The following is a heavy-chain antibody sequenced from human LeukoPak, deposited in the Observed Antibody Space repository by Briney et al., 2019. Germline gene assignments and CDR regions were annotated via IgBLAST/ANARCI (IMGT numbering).Heavy chain of an antibody. J-gene: IGHJ4*02. CDR3: ARDGEGEDY. D-gene: IGHD3-16*01. Sequence: TWNSGTKGYADSVMGRFTISRDNAKNSLYLQMNSLRAEDTAVYYCARDGEGEDYWGQGTLVTVSS. V-gene: IGHV3-20*03. CDR2: TWNSGTK.